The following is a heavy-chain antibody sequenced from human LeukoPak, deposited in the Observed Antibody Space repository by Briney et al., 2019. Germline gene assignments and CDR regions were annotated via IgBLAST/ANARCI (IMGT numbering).Heavy chain of an antibody. V-gene: IGHV1-3*01. J-gene: IGHJ4*02. Sequence: ASVKVSCKTSGYNFASYTMHWLRQAPGQSPEWMGSINGDNGNAKYSEKFQGRVTFTRDTSASSAYMELSRLRSEDTAVYYCARSSSGTYHYWGQGTLVTVSS. CDR1: GYNFASYT. CDR3: ARSSSGTYHY. CDR2: INGDNGNA. D-gene: IGHD3-10*01.